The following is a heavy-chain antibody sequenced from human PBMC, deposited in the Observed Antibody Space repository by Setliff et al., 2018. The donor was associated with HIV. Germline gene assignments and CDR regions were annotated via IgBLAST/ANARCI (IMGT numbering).Heavy chain of an antibody. V-gene: IGHV3-23*01. CDR2: ISGSGDST. CDR3: AKDPLYYYDSSGYPSDAFDI. J-gene: IGHJ3*02. D-gene: IGHD3-22*01. Sequence: GGSLRLSCAASGITFSSYAMSWVRQAPGKGLEWVSAISGSGDSTYYADSVKGRFTISRDNSKNTLYLQMNSLRAEDTAVYYCAKDPLYYYDSSGYPSDAFDIWGQGTVVTVSS. CDR1: GITFSSYA.